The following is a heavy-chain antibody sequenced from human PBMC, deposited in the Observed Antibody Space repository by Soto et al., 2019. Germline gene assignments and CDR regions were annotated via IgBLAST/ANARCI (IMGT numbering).Heavy chain of an antibody. D-gene: IGHD6-13*01. CDR1: GFTFSSYA. Sequence: EVQLLESGGGWLQPGGSLRLSCAASGFTFSSYAMNWVRQAPGKGLEWVSGITGSGAGSYYSDSVKGRFTISRDNSKNTLYLQMKSMSAEDTAVYYCAKAYSNSWPNDWFDPWGQGALVTVSS. CDR3: AKAYSNSWPNDWFDP. V-gene: IGHV3-23*01. CDR2: ITGSGAGS. J-gene: IGHJ5*02.